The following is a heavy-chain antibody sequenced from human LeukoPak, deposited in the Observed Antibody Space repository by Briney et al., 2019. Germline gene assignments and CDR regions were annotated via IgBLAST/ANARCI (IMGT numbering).Heavy chain of an antibody. V-gene: IGHV1-2*02. CDR2: INPKSGGT. CDR1: GYTFTGYY. CDR3: ARGLGLLWFGELLHYFDY. Sequence: ASVKVSCKASGYTFTGYYMHWVRQAPGLGFEWMGWINPKSGGTSYPQKFQGRLTMTRDTSISTAYMELSRLRSDDTAVYYCARGLGLLWFGELLHYFDYWGQGTLVTVSS. D-gene: IGHD3-10*01. J-gene: IGHJ4*02.